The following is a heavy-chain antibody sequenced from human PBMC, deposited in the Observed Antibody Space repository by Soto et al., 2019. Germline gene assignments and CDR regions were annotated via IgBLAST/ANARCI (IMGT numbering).Heavy chain of an antibody. CDR2: ISSSSSTI. D-gene: IGHD2-15*01. CDR1: GFTFSSYS. Sequence: EVQVVESGVGLVQPGGSLRLCCAASGFTFSSYSMNWVRQAPGKGLEWVSYISSSSSTIFYADSVKGRFTISRDNAKNSLYLQMNSLRAEVTAVYYCARDIDGGGQGTLVTVSS. J-gene: IGHJ4*02. V-gene: IGHV3-48*01. CDR3: ARDIDG.